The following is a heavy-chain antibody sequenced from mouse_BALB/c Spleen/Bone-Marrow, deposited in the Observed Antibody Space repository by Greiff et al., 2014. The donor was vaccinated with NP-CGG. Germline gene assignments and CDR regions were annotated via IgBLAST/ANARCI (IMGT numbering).Heavy chain of an antibody. CDR1: GFTFSSYT. D-gene: IGHD3-1*01. V-gene: IGHV5-12-2*01. Sequence: EVKVEESGGGLVQPGGSLKLSCAASGFTFSSYTMSWVRQTPEKRLEWVAYITSDGGRTYYPETVKGRFTIPRDNAKNTLYLQMSSLKSEDTAMYYCARHVGNPYAMDYWGQGTSVTVSS. CDR3: ARHVGNPYAMDY. CDR2: ITSDGGRT. J-gene: IGHJ4*01.